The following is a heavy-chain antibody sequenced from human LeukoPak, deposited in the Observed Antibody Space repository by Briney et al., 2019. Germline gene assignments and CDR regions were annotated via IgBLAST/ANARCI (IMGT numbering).Heavy chain of an antibody. CDR1: GFTFSDYY. V-gene: IGHV3-11*04. CDR3: ARVRGSYYEDIDY. D-gene: IGHD1-26*01. J-gene: IGHJ4*02. CDR2: ISSTSSTI. Sequence: GGSLRLSCAASGFTFSDYYMSWIRQAPGKGLEWVSCISSTSSTIYYADSVKGRFPISRDNAKNSLYLQMNSLRAEDTAVYYCARVRGSYYEDIDYWGQGTLVTVSS.